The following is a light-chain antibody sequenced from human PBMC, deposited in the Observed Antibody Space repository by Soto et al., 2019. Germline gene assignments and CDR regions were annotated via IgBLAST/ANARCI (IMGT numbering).Light chain of an antibody. Sequence: QAVVTQEPSLTVSPGGTVTLTCGSSTGAVTSGHYPYWFQQKPGQAPRTLIYDTSSKHSWTPARFSGSLLGGKAALTLSGAQPEDEAEYYCLLVYSGVRRFGGGTKVTVL. J-gene: IGLJ3*02. CDR1: TGAVTSGHY. CDR3: LLVYSGVRR. V-gene: IGLV7-46*01. CDR2: DTS.